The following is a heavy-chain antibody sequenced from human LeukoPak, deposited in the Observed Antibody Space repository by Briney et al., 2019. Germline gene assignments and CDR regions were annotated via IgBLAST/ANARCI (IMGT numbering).Heavy chain of an antibody. J-gene: IGHJ4*02. CDR3: ATLYGSGSYYPSDY. Sequence: SETLSLTCTVSGGSIRSSSFYWGWVRQPPGKGLEWIANIYSSGSTYYNPSLQSRVTISVDTSKNQFSLRLSSVTAADTAVYYCATLYGSGSYYPSDYWGQGVLVTVSS. CDR1: GGSIRSSSFY. CDR2: IYSSGST. D-gene: IGHD3-10*01. V-gene: IGHV4-39*07.